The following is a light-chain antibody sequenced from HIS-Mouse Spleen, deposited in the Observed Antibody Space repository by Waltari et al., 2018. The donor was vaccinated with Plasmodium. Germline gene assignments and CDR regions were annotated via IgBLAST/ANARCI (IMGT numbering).Light chain of an antibody. CDR2: DKN. CDR1: SPNIGNNY. J-gene: IGLJ2*01. CDR3: GTWDSSLSAGVV. Sequence: QSVLTQPPSVSAAPGQKVTISCSGSSPNIGNNYVSWYQQLPGTAPKLLIYDKNKRPSGIPDRFSGSKSGTSATLGITGLQTGDEADDYCGTWDSSLSAGVVFGGGTKLTVL. V-gene: IGLV1-51*01.